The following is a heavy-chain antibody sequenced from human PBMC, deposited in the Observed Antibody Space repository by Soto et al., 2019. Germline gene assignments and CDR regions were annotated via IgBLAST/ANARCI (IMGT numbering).Heavy chain of an antibody. CDR1: SASISSTNYT. Sequence: SETLSLTCTVSSASISSTNYTWGWIRQPPGKGLEWIGNIYYSGSTYYNTSLNSRVTVSVDTSKNQFSLKVTSVTAADTAVYYCARLHGYCISSSCHGHYAMDVWGQGTTVTVSS. CDR2: IYYSGST. V-gene: IGHV4-39*01. CDR3: ARLHGYCISSSCHGHYAMDV. J-gene: IGHJ6*02. D-gene: IGHD2-2*01.